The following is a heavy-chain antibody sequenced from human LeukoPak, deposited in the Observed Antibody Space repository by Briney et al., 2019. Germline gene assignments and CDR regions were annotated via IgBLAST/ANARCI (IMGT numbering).Heavy chain of an antibody. J-gene: IGHJ3*02. CDR3: ATVQEDYYDSSAPRRYAFDI. V-gene: IGHV1-24*01. CDR1: GYTLTELS. D-gene: IGHD3-22*01. CDR2: FDPEDGET. Sequence: GASVKVSCKVSGYTLTELSMHWVRQAPGKGLEWMGGFDPEDGETIYAQKFQGRVTMTEDTSTDTAYMELSSLRSEDTAVYYCATVQEDYYDSSAPRRYAFDIWGQGTMVTVSS.